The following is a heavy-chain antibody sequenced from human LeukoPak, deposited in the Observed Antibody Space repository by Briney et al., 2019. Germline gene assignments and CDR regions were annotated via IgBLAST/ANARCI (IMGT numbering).Heavy chain of an antibody. Sequence: GGSLRLSCAASGFTFSNYWMHWVRQAPGEALMWVSRIKSDGSSTTYADSVKGRFTISRDNAKNTLYLQMNSLRAEDTAVYYCSRDSLSSCGGDCYSGLDIWGQGTTVTVSS. V-gene: IGHV3-74*01. CDR2: IKSDGSST. CDR3: SRDSLSSCGGDCYSGLDI. J-gene: IGHJ6*02. D-gene: IGHD2-21*02. CDR1: GFTFSNYW.